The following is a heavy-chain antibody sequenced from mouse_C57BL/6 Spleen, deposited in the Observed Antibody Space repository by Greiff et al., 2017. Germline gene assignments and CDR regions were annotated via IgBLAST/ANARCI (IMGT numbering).Heavy chain of an antibody. Sequence: VQLQQSGPELVKPGASVKIPCKASGYTFTDYNMDWVKQSHGKSLEWIGDINPNNGGTIYNQKFKGKATLTVYKSSSTSYMELRSLTSEDTAVYYCAADGAYWGPGTLGTDSA. CDR3: AADGAY. V-gene: IGHV1-18*01. J-gene: IGHJ3*01. CDR2: INPNNGGT. CDR1: GYTFTDYN.